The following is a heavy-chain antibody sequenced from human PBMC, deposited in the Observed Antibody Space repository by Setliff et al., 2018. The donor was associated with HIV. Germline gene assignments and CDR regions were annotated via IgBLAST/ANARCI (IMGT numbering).Heavy chain of an antibody. CDR3: ARGSCSGCYLSDY. V-gene: IGHV1-3*01. J-gene: IGHJ4*02. D-gene: IGHD6-19*01. CDR2: INAGDDNT. CDR1: GYTFSTNA. Sequence: GASVKVSCKAFGYTFSTNAIHWVRQAPGQRLEWMGYINAGDDNTRYSEKFQGRVTITRDTSANTAYMELSSLRSEDTAAYYCARGSCSGCYLSDYWGLGTLVTVSS.